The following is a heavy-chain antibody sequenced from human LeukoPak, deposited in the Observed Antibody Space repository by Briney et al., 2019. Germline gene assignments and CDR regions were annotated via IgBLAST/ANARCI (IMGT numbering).Heavy chain of an antibody. CDR3: VRTDCTITNCYKASGPGASNI. J-gene: IGHJ3*02. D-gene: IGHD2-2*02. CDR2: INSDGSTT. CDR1: GLTFNKYW. V-gene: IGHV3-74*01. Sequence: GGSLRLSCAASGLTFNKYWMHWVRHAPAKGLECVSRINSDGSTTNYADSVKGRFTIYRDNAKNTMYLQMNSLRAEDTALYYCVRTDCTITNCYKASGPGASNIWGQGTMVIVSS.